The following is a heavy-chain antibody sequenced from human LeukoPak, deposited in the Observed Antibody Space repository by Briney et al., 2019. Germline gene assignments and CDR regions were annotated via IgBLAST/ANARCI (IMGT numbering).Heavy chain of an antibody. CDR2: ITGGANSV. CDR1: GFTFSAFA. Sequence: GGSLRLSCAASGFTFSAFAMTWVRQASGKAPEWVSSITGGANSVFYADSVKGRFTFSRDNSKNTPYLQMNSLRAEDTAVYYCAKGAAAGKVDWFDPWGQGTLVTVSS. J-gene: IGHJ5*02. V-gene: IGHV3-23*01. D-gene: IGHD6-13*01. CDR3: AKGAAAGKVDWFDP.